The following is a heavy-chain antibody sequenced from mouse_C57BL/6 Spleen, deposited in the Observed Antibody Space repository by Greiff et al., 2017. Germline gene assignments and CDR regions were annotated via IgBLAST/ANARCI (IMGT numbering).Heavy chain of an antibody. D-gene: IGHD2-3*01. V-gene: IGHV1-19*01. CDR3: ARREDGYYDFDY. Sequence: EVQLQQSGPVLVKPGASVKMSCKASGYTFTDYYMNWVKQSHGKSLEWIGVINPYNGGTSYNQKFKGKATLTVDKSSSTAYMELNSLTSEDSAVYYCARREDGYYDFDYWGQGTTLTVSS. CDR1: GYTFTDYY. CDR2: INPYNGGT. J-gene: IGHJ2*01.